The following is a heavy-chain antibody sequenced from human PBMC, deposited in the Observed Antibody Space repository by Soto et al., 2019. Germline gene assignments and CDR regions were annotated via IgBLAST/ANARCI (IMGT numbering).Heavy chain of an antibody. CDR3: ARDTSFLPENSGAYRYFHL. V-gene: IGHV4-4*02. D-gene: IGHD3-3*01. Sequence: QVQLQESGPGLVKPSGTLSLTCAVSSGSISSSNWWSWVRQPPGKGLEWIGEIYDSGSTNYNPSLKSRVTISVDKSKNQFSLKLSSVNAADTAVYYCARDTSFLPENSGAYRYFHLWGRGTLVTVSS. CDR2: IYDSGST. J-gene: IGHJ2*01. CDR1: SGSISSSNW.